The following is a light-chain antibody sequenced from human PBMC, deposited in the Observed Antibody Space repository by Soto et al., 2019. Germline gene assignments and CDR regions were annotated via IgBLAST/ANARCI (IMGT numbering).Light chain of an antibody. CDR1: QNIYNS. CDR2: GAS. V-gene: IGKV1-39*01. J-gene: IGKJ1*01. Sequence: DIQMTQSPSSLSASLGDRVTITCRTSQNIYNSLNWYQQKAGRAPAVLIYGASNLQGGVPLRFSGSGSGTDFTLTISGLQPVDSATYYCQESRSALWGTCGQGTKVDIK. CDR3: QESRSALWGT.